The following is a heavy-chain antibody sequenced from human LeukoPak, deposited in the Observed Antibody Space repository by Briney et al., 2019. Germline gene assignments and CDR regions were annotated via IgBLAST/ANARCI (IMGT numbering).Heavy chain of an antibody. Sequence: SVKVSCKASGGTFSSYAISWVRQAPGQGLEWMGGIIPIFGTANYAQKFQGRVTITADESTSTAYMELSSLRSEDTAVYYCARVTPRIAVAGLGYFDYWGQGTLVTVPS. CDR2: IIPIFGTA. CDR1: GGTFSSYA. D-gene: IGHD6-19*01. CDR3: ARVTPRIAVAGLGYFDY. V-gene: IGHV1-69*13. J-gene: IGHJ4*02.